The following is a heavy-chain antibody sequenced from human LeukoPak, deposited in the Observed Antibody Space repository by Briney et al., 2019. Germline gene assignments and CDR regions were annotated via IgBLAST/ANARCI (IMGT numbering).Heavy chain of an antibody. CDR1: GFTVSTNS. D-gene: IGHD5-18*01. Sequence: GGSLRLSCTVSGFTVSTNSMSWVRQAPGKGLEWVSFIYSDNTHYSDSVKGRFTISRDNSKNTLYLQMNSLRAEDTAVYYCAKDRNRPDTAIIVFDYWGQGTLVTVSS. J-gene: IGHJ4*02. CDR2: IYSDNT. V-gene: IGHV3-53*01. CDR3: AKDRNRPDTAIIVFDY.